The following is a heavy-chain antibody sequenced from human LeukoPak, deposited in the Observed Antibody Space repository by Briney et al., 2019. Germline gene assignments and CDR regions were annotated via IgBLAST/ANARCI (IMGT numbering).Heavy chain of an antibody. CDR2: IRVYNGNT. D-gene: IGHD2-8*02. CDR1: GYMFSNYG. J-gene: IGHJ4*02. Sequence: GASVKVSCKASGYMFSNYGISWVRQAPAQGLEWMGWIRVYNGNTNYAQKFQGRLTMTTDTSTSTAYMELRSLTSDDTAIYYCARASAHWSDYWGQGTLVTVSS. CDR3: ARASAHWSDY. V-gene: IGHV1-18*01.